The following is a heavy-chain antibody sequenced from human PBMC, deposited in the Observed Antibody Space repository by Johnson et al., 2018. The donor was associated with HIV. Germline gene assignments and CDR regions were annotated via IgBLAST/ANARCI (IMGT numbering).Heavy chain of an antibody. CDR1: GFTFSSYA. CDR3: AKVRRPGGVRDVFDI. D-gene: IGHD2-8*02. Sequence: QVQLVESGGGVVQPGRSLRLSCAASGFTFSSYAMHWVRQAPGKGLEWVAVIWYDGSNKSYADSVKGRFAISRDNSKDTLSLQMNSLRDEDTAVYYCAKVRRPGGVRDVFDIWGQGTTVTVSS. CDR2: IWYDGSNK. J-gene: IGHJ3*02. V-gene: IGHV3-33*06.